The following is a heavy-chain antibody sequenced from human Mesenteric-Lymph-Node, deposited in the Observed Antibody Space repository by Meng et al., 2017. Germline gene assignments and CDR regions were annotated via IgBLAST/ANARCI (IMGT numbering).Heavy chain of an antibody. D-gene: IGHD3-9*01. CDR1: GYTFTSYG. V-gene: IGHV1-18*01. J-gene: IGHJ4*02. Sequence: ASVKVSCKASGYTFTSYGISWVRQAPGQGLEWMGWISAYNGNTNYAQKLQGRVTMTTDTSTSTAYMELSSLRSEDTAVYYCARESYDILTGYYGDWGQGTLVTVSS. CDR2: ISAYNGNT. CDR3: ARESYDILTGYYGD.